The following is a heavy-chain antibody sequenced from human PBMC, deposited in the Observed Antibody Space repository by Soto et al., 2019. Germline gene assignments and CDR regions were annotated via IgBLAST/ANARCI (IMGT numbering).Heavy chain of an antibody. CDR1: GFTFSPYA. V-gene: IGHV3-23*01. D-gene: IGHD2-8*01. Sequence: EVQLLESGGGLVQPGGALRLSCVASGFTFSPYAMSWVRQAQGKGPGWVSVLGGSGVSKYYADSVQGRFTISRYNSKNTLYLQRNSLRAEDTAFYYCARLMSSGSSCSWFVEHWGQGSLVTVSS. CDR2: LGGSGVSK. J-gene: IGHJ4*02. CDR3: ARLMSSGSSCSWFVEH.